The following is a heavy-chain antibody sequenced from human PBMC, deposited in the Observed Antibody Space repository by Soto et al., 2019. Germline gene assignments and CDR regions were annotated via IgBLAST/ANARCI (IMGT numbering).Heavy chain of an antibody. D-gene: IGHD4-17*01. J-gene: IGHJ6*02. Sequence: PSETLSLTCTVSGDSISTYYWAWVRQPPGKGLEWIGYIYYTGTTNYNPSLQSRVTISIDTSKNQFSLKLSSVTAADTAVYYCARYGGWSYYYYGMDVWGQGTTVTVSS. CDR1: GDSISTYY. CDR2: IYYTGTT. V-gene: IGHV4-59*08. CDR3: ARYGGWSYYYYGMDV.